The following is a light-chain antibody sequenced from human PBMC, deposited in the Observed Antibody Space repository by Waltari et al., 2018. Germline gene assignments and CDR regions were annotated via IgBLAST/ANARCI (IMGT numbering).Light chain of an antibody. CDR3: QKYGTLPAT. CDR1: QSVRRT. V-gene: IGKV3-20*01. CDR2: DAS. J-gene: IGKJ1*01. Sequence: DIVLTQSPGTLSVSPGARATLSCRASQSVRRTLAWYQQKPGQAPRLLIYDASTRATGVPDRLSGSGFGTDFRLTISRREPEDFAVYYCQKYGTLPATFGQGTKVEIK.